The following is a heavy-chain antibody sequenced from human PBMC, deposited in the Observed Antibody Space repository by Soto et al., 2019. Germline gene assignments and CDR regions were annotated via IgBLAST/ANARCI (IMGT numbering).Heavy chain of an antibody. CDR1: GFTFRDYA. CDR3: AKERWDGYNSLDY. D-gene: IGHD5-12*01. V-gene: IGHV3-23*01. J-gene: IGHJ4*02. Sequence: EVQLLESGGGLVQPGGSLRISCAASGFTFRDYAMSWVRQAPGKGLEWVSGFSGSGGRTYYAASVKGRFTISSDNSMNTLYLQMNSLRAEDKAVYYCAKERWDGYNSLDYWGRGPLVTV. CDR2: FSGSGGRT.